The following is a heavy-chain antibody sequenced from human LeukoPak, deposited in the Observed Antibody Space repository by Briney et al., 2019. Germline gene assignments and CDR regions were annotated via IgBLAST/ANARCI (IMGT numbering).Heavy chain of an antibody. V-gene: IGHV3-21*01. CDR1: GFTFTSYS. D-gene: IGHD6-13*01. Sequence: PGGSLRLSCAASGFTFTSYSMNWVRQAPGKGLEWVSSISGSSKHRYYADSVKGRFTISRDNAKSSLYLQMNSLRAEDTAVYYCARFIAAADYWGQGTLVTVSS. CDR2: ISGSSKHR. J-gene: IGHJ4*02. CDR3: ARFIAAADY.